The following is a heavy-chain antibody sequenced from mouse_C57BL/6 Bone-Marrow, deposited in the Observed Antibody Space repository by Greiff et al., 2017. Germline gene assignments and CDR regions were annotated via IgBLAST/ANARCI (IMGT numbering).Heavy chain of an antibody. CDR1: GYTFTSYW. V-gene: IGHV1-74*01. Sequence: VQLQQPGAELVKPGASVKVSCKASGYTFTSYWMHWVKQRPGQGLEWIGRIHPSDSDTNYNQKFKGKATLTVDKSSSTAYMQLSSRTSEDSAVYYCAISTTSYYAMDYWGQGTSVTVSS. CDR3: AISTTSYYAMDY. J-gene: IGHJ4*01. CDR2: IHPSDSDT. D-gene: IGHD6-1*01.